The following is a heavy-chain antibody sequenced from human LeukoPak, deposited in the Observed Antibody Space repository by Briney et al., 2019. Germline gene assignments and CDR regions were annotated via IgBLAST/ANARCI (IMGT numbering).Heavy chain of an antibody. D-gene: IGHD3-10*01. CDR1: GYTLTELS. V-gene: IGHV1-24*01. CDR2: FDPEDGET. CDR3: ARGPYYGSGSYYNCWFDP. Sequence: GASVKVSCKVSGYTLTELSMHWVRQAPGKGLEWMGGFDPEDGETIYAQKFQGRVTMTEDTSTDTAYMELSSLRSDDTAVYYCARGPYYGSGSYYNCWFDPWGQGTLVTVSS. J-gene: IGHJ5*02.